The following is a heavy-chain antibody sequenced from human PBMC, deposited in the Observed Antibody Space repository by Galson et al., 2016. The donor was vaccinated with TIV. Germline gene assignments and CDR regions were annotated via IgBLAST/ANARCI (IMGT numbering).Heavy chain of an antibody. CDR1: GYTFINYY. CDR3: ARVRSCGGDCYIFDL. Sequence: SVKASCKASGYTFINYYLHWVRQAPGQGLEWMGIINPSGGSIVYAQKFRGRVTMTRDTSTSTVYMELSSLRSEDTALYYCARVRSCGGDCYIFDLWGQGTMVTVSS. D-gene: IGHD2-21*01. J-gene: IGHJ3*01. CDR2: INPSGGSI. V-gene: IGHV1-46*01.